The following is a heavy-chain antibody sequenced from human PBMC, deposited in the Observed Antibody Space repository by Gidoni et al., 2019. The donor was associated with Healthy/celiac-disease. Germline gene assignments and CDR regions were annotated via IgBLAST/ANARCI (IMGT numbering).Heavy chain of an antibody. V-gene: IGHV4-39*01. CDR1: VGSISSSSYY. D-gene: IGHD5-18*01. CDR3: ARHPVDTAMVLVAITNYGMDV. Sequence: QLQLQESGPGLVKPSETLSLTCTVSVGSISSSSYYWGWIRQPPGKGLEWIGSIYYSGSTYYNPSLKSVVTISVDTSKNQFSLKLSSVTAADTAVYYCARHPVDTAMVLVAITNYGMDVWGQGTTVTVSS. CDR2: IYYSGST. J-gene: IGHJ6*02.